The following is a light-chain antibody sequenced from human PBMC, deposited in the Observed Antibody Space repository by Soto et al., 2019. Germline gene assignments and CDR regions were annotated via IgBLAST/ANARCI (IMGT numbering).Light chain of an antibody. V-gene: IGKV3-11*01. CDR1: QSVSSY. CDR3: QQYNNWPPWT. Sequence: EIVVTQSPATLSLSPGERATLSCRASQSVSSYLAWYQQKPGQAPRLLIYHASNRATGIPARFSGSGSGTDFTLTISSLEPEDFAVYYCQQYNNWPPWTVGQGTKVDSK. J-gene: IGKJ1*01. CDR2: HAS.